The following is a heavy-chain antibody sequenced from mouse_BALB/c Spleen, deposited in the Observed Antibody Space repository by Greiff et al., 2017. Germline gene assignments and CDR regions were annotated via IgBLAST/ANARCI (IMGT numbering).Heavy chain of an antibody. Sequence: QVQLKESGPGLVAPSQSLSITCTVSGFSLTSYGVHWVRQPPGKGLEWLGVIWAGGSTNYNLALMSRLSISKDNSKSQVFLKMNSQQTDDPAMYYCARWLKGAMDYWGQGTSVTVSS. CDR3: ARWLKGAMDY. CDR2: IWAGGST. D-gene: IGHD2-2*01. CDR1: GFSLTSYG. V-gene: IGHV2-9*02. J-gene: IGHJ4*01.